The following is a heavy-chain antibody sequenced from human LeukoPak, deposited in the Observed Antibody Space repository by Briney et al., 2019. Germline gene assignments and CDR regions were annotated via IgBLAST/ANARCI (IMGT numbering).Heavy chain of an antibody. CDR3: ARMPTYYYGSGSYLFDY. J-gene: IGHJ4*02. CDR2: INHSGST. Sequence: SETLSLTCAVYGGSFSGYYWSWIRQPPGKGLEWIGEINHSGSTNYNPSLKSRVTIPVDTSKNQFSLKLSSVTAADTAVYYCARMPTYYYGSGSYLFDYWGQGTLVTVSS. V-gene: IGHV4-34*01. D-gene: IGHD3-10*01. CDR1: GGSFSGYY.